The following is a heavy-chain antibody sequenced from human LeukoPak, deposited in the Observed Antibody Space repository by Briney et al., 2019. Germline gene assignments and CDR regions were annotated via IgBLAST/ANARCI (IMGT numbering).Heavy chain of an antibody. CDR3: ARGRDGSGFVDY. CDR2: IYYSGST. D-gene: IGHD3-10*01. J-gene: IGHJ4*02. CDR1: GGSISSGDYY. V-gene: IGHV4-30-4*01. Sequence: SETLSLTCTVSGGSISSGDYYWSWIRQPPGKGLEWIGYIYYSGSTYYNPSLKSRVTISVDTSKNQFSLKLSSVTAADTAVYYCARGRDGSGFVDYWGQGTLVTVSS.